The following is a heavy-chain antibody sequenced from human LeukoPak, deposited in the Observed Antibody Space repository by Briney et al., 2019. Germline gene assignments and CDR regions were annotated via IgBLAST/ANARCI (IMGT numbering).Heavy chain of an antibody. V-gene: IGHV4-39*07. D-gene: IGHD1-26*01. CDR3: ARVQRTEEGGYSYYYIDV. CDR1: GGSISSSSYY. CDR2: IYYSGST. J-gene: IGHJ6*03. Sequence: SETLSLTCTVSGGSISSSSYYWGWIRQPPGKGLEWIGSIYYSGSTYYNPSLKSRVTISVDTSKNQFSLNLRSVTAADTAVYYCARVQRTEEGGYSYYYIDVWGKGTTVTVSS.